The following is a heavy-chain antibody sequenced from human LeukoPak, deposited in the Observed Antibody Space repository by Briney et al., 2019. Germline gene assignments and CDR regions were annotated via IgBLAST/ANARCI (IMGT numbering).Heavy chain of an antibody. Sequence: PGGSLRLSCAASGFTFSSYAMSWVRQAPGEGLEWVSAISGSGGSTYYADSVKGRFTISRDNSKNPLYLQINSLRAEDTAVYYCAKGLTLGFDYWGQGTMVTVSS. V-gene: IGHV3-23*01. CDR2: ISGSGGST. CDR3: AKGLTLGFDY. J-gene: IGHJ4*02. D-gene: IGHD3-3*01. CDR1: GFTFSSYA.